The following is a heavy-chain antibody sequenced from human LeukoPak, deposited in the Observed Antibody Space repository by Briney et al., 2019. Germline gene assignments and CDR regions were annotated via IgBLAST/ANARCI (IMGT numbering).Heavy chain of an antibody. D-gene: IGHD3-22*01. Sequence: ASVKVSCKASGYTFTSYAMHWVRQAPGQRLEWMGWINAGNGNTKYSQKFQGRVTITRDTSASTAYMELSSLRSDDTAVYYCARDSSEYYYDSSGYYRHFDYWGQGTLVTVSS. CDR2: INAGNGNT. V-gene: IGHV1-3*01. CDR3: ARDSSEYYYDSSGYYRHFDY. J-gene: IGHJ4*02. CDR1: GYTFTSYA.